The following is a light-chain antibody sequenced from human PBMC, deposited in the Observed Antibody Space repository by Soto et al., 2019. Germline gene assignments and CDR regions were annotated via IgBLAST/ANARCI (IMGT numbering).Light chain of an antibody. V-gene: IGKV4-1*01. Sequence: DIVMTQSPDSLAASLGERATINCKSSQNVLYSSNSKNYLAWYQQKPGQPPKLLIYWASTRESGVPERFSGSGSGTDFTLTISSLQAEDVANYYCQQYYSTPNTFGQGTKLEIK. CDR3: QQYYSTPNT. CDR1: QNVLYSSNSKNY. J-gene: IGKJ2*01. CDR2: WAS.